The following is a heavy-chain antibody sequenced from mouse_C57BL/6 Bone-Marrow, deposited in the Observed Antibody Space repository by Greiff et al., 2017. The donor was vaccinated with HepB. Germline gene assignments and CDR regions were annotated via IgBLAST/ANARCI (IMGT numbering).Heavy chain of an antibody. Sequence: EVKLQESGPGMVKPSQSLSLTCTVTGYSITSGYDWHWIRHFPGNKLEWMGYISYSGSTNYNPSLKSRISITHDTSKNHFFLKLNSLTTEDTATYYCARGYYGSSHWYFDVWGTGTTVTVSS. V-gene: IGHV3-1*01. CDR3: ARGYYGSSHWYFDV. CDR2: ISYSGST. D-gene: IGHD1-1*01. CDR1: GYSITSGYD. J-gene: IGHJ1*03.